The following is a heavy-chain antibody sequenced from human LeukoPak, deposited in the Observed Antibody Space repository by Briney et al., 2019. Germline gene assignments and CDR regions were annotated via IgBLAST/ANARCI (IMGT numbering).Heavy chain of an antibody. CDR1: GGSISSGGYY. J-gene: IGHJ4*02. CDR2: IYYSGST. V-gene: IGHV4-31*03. CDR3: AREPKYSSGWYGVGFFDY. D-gene: IGHD6-19*01. Sequence: SETLSLTCTVSGGSISSGGYYRSWIRQHPGKGLEWIGYIYYSGSTYYNPSLKSRVTISVDTSNNQFSLKLSSVTAANTAVYYCAREPKYSSGWYGVGFFDYWGQGTLVTVSS.